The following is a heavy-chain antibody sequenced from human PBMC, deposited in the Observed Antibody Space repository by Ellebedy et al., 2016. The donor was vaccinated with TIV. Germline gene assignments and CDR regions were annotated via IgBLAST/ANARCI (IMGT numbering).Heavy chain of an antibody. V-gene: IGHV5-51*01. D-gene: IGHD3-10*01. J-gene: IGHJ3*02. CDR2: IYPGDSDT. CDR1: GYSFTSYW. CDR3: ARRERMTHLRGAFDI. Sequence: GESLKISXKGSGYSFTSYWISWVRQMPGKGLEWMGIIYPGDSDTRYSPSFQGQVTISADKSISTAYLQWSSLKASDTAMYYCARRERMTHLRGAFDIWGQGTMVTVSS.